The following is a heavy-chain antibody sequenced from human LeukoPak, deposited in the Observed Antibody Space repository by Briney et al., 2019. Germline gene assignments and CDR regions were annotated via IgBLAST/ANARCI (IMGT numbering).Heavy chain of an antibody. CDR1: GFTFRSHW. CDR3: ARDHVVDGLVFDY. D-gene: IGHD2-15*01. CDR2: TNQDGSDK. Sequence: PGGSLRLSCAAAGFTFRSHWMSCIRQAPGKGLEWVANTNQDGSDKQYVDSVKGRFTISRDNAKNSLYLQMASLRAEDTGLYYCARDHVVDGLVFDYWGQGALVTVSS. J-gene: IGHJ4*02. V-gene: IGHV3-7*01.